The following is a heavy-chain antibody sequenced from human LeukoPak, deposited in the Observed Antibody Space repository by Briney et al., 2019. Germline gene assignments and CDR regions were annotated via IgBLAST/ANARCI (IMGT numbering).Heavy chain of an antibody. V-gene: IGHV3-23*01. CDR3: AKDWGSDIYYFYMDV. CDR1: GFTFRAYA. D-gene: IGHD3-16*01. Sequence: PGGSLRLSCAASGFTFRAYAMTWVRQAPGKGLEWVSVISESGGRAYYADSVKGRFTISRDNSKNMVSLQMNSLRAEDTAVYYCAKDWGSDIYYFYMDVWGKGTTVTVSS. CDR2: ISESGGRA. J-gene: IGHJ6*03.